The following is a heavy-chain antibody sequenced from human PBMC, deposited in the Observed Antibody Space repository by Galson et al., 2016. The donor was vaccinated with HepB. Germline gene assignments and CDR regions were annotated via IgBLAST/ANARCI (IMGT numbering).Heavy chain of an antibody. CDR2: IRSKANSYAT. CDR3: TTGEAIVGAAYMRDAFDI. CDR1: GFTFSDSA. D-gene: IGHD2-15*01. Sequence: SLRLSCAASGFTFSDSAMHWVRQASGKGLEWVGRIRSKANSYATAYGASVKGRFTISRDDSENTAYLQMNSLKAEDTAGYYCTTGEAIVGAAYMRDAFDIWGPGTMVTVSS. V-gene: IGHV3-73*01. J-gene: IGHJ3*02.